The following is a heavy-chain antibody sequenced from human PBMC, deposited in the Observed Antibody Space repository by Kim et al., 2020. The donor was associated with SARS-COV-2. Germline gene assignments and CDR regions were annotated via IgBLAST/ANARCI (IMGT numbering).Heavy chain of an antibody. D-gene: IGHD1-26*01. CDR3: ARGSGNFGFDY. V-gene: IGHV3-74*01. J-gene: IGHJ4*01. Sequence: YADSVRGRFTISRDNAKNTLYRQMNSLRAEDLAVYYCARGSGNFGFDYWGQESWSPSPQ.